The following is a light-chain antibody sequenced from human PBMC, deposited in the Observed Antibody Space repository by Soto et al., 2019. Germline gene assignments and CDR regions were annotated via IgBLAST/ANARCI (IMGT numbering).Light chain of an antibody. Sequence: DIQMTQSPSTLSASVGDGVTITCRASQSISTWLAWYQQKPGKAPKLLIYKASRLEGGVPSRFSGSGSGTDFNITISSLQPDDFATYYCQQYNCYPLTFGGGTTVEIK. V-gene: IGKV1-5*03. J-gene: IGKJ4*01. CDR3: QQYNCYPLT. CDR1: QSISTW. CDR2: KAS.